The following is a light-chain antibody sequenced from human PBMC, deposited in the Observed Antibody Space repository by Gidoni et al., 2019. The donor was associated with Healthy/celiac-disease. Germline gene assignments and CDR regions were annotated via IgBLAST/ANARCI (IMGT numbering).Light chain of an antibody. CDR2: AAS. Sequence: DIQMTQSPSSLSASVGDRVTITCRASQSISSYLNWYQQKPGKSPKLLIYAASSLQSGVPSRFSGSGSATDFTLTSSSLQPEDFATYYCQQSYSTLMYTFXQXTKLEIK. CDR3: QQSYSTLMYT. V-gene: IGKV1-39*01. CDR1: QSISSY. J-gene: IGKJ2*01.